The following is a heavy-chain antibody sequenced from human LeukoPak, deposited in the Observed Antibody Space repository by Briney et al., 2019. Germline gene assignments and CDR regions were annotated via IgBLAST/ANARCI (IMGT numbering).Heavy chain of an antibody. Sequence: SVKVSCKASGGTFSSYTISWVRQPPGQGLEWMGRIIPILGIANYAQKFQGRVTITADKSTSTANMELSSLRSEDTAVYYCARLRTQMADGDSNLYYFDYWGQGTLVTVSS. J-gene: IGHJ4*02. CDR3: ARLRTQMADGDSNLYYFDY. CDR1: GGTFSSYT. D-gene: IGHD4-17*01. CDR2: IIPILGIA. V-gene: IGHV1-69*02.